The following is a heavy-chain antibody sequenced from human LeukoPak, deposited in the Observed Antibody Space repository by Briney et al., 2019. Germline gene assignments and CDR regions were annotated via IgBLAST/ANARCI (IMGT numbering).Heavy chain of an antibody. V-gene: IGHV1-69*13. D-gene: IGHD2-15*01. CDR2: IIPIFGTA. CDR3: AGGYCSGGSCYRPSLGYGMDV. Sequence: ASVKVSCKASGGTFSSYAMSWVRQAPGQGLEWMGGIIPIFGTANYAQKCQGRVTITADESTSTAYMELSSLRSEDTAVYYCAGGYCSGGSCYRPSLGYGMDVWGQGTTVTVSS. CDR1: GGTFSSYA. J-gene: IGHJ6*02.